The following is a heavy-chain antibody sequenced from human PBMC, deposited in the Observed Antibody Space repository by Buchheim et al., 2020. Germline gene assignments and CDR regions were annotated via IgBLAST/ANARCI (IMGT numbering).Heavy chain of an antibody. CDR2: IYYSGST. D-gene: IGHD3-22*01. CDR1: GGSISSGDYY. V-gene: IGHV4-30-4*01. Sequence: QVQLQKSGPGLVKPSQTLSLTCTVSGGSISSGDYYWSWIRQPPGKGLEWIGYIYYSGSTYYNPSLKSRVTISVDTSKNQFSLKLSSVTAADTAVYYCARGSGLNYYDTSGYYSWFDPWGQGTL. CDR3: ARGSGLNYYDTSGYYSWFDP. J-gene: IGHJ5*02.